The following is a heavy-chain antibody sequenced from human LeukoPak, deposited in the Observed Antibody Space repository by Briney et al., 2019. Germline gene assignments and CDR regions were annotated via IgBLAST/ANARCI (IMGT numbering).Heavy chain of an antibody. Sequence: GGSLRLSCAASGFTFDDYNMNWVRQAPGKGLEWVSFISWDAGRTHYADSVKGRFTISRDNSKNSLYLQMNSLRTEDTAFYYCAREGDRYCSPTTCPIDYWGQGTLVTVSS. CDR2: ISWDAGRT. V-gene: IGHV3-43*01. J-gene: IGHJ4*02. CDR1: GFTFDDYN. CDR3: AREGDRYCSPTTCPIDY. D-gene: IGHD2-2*01.